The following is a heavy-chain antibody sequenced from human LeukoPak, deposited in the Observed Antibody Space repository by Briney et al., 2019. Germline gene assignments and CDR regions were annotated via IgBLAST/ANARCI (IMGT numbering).Heavy chain of an antibody. D-gene: IGHD2-2*01. CDR1: GFTFSSYA. V-gene: IGHV3-30*04. CDR3: ARVFVVVPAEDY. CDR2: ISYDGSNK. J-gene: IGHJ4*02. Sequence: PGRSLRLSYAASGFTFSSYAMHWVRQAPGKGLEWVAVISYDGSNKYYADSVKGRFTISRDNSKNTLYLQMNSLRAEDTAVYYCARVFVVVPAEDYWGQGTLVTVSS.